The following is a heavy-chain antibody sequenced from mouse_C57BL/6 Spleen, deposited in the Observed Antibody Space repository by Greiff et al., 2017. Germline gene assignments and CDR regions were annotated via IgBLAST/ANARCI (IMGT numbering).Heavy chain of an antibody. J-gene: IGHJ4*01. CDR2: IRNKANGYTT. D-gene: IGHD2-3*01. CDR3: ERRDDVYLYYAMDY. Sequence: EVKVEESGGGLVQPGGSLSLSCAASGFTFTDYYMSWVRQPPGKALEWMGFIRNKANGYTTEYSASVKGRLTISRDNPQSILYLQMKALRAEDSATSYCERRDDVYLYYAMDYWGQGTSVTVSS. CDR1: GFTFTDYY. V-gene: IGHV7-3*01.